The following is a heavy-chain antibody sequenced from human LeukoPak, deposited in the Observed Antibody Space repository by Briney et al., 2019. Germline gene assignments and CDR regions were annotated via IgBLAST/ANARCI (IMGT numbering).Heavy chain of an antibody. Sequence: GGSLRLSCAASGFTFSDYYMSWIRQAPGKGLEWVSYISSSGSTIYYADSVKGRFTISRDNAKNSLYLQMNSLRAEDTAVYYCARDRGSSSHNWFDPWGQGTLVTVSS. CDR2: ISSSGSTI. D-gene: IGHD6-6*01. V-gene: IGHV3-11*01. CDR3: ARDRGSSSHNWFDP. CDR1: GFTFSDYY. J-gene: IGHJ5*02.